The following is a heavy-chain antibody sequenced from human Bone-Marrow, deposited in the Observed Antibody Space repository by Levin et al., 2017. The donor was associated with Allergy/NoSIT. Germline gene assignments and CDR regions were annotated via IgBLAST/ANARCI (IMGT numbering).Heavy chain of an antibody. Sequence: GESLKISCEGSGYSFATSWIGWVRQMPGKGLEWMGIIWPDDSETRYSPSFQGQVTISADKSINTAYLQWSSLEASDTAIYYCARHGRYSSGGAYFDYWGQGTLVIFSS. V-gene: IGHV5-51*01. J-gene: IGHJ4*02. CDR2: IWPDDSET. CDR1: GYSFATSW. CDR3: ARHGRYSSGGAYFDY. D-gene: IGHD3-22*01.